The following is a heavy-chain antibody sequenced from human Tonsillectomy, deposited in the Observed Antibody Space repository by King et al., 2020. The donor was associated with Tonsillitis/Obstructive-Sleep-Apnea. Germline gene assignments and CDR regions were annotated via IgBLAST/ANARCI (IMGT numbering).Heavy chain of an antibody. V-gene: IGHV4-59*01. CDR3: ARMEYRAGNAFDI. CDR2: IYYSGST. J-gene: IGHJ3*02. Sequence: VQLQESGPGLVKPSETLSLTCTVSGGSISSYYWSWIRPPPGKGLEWIGYIYYSGSTNYNPTLKSRVTISVDTSKNQFSLKVSSVTAADTAVYYCARMEYRAGNAFDIWGQGTMVTVSS. D-gene: IGHD2/OR15-2a*01. CDR1: GGSISSYY.